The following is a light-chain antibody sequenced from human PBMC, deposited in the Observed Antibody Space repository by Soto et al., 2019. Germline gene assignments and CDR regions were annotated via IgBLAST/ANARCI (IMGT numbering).Light chain of an antibody. J-gene: IGKJ4*01. V-gene: IGKV3-11*01. CDR1: QSVSSY. CDR2: DAS. CDR3: QHRGNWPLT. Sequence: DIVLTQSPATLSLSPGDRATLSCTASQSVSSYLAWYQQKPGQAPRLLIYDASNRATGIPARFSGSGSGTDFSLTISSLAPEDFAVYYCQHRGNWPLTFGGGTKVEIK.